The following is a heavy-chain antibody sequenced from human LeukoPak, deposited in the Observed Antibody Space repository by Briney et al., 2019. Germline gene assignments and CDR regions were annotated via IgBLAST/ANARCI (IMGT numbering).Heavy chain of an antibody. D-gene: IGHD3-10*01. CDR2: IYHSGGT. J-gene: IGHJ4*02. Sequence: SETLSLTCAVSGYSISSGYYWGWIRQPPGKGLEWIGSIYHSGGTYYNPSLKSRVTISVDTPKNQFSLKLSSVTAADTAVYYCARVLLWFGDFDYWGQGTLVTVSS. CDR1: GYSISSGYY. V-gene: IGHV4-38-2*01. CDR3: ARVLLWFGDFDY.